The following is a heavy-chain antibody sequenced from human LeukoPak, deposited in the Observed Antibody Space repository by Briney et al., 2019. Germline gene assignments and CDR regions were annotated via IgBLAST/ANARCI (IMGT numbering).Heavy chain of an antibody. Sequence: PGGSLRLSCAASGFTFSSYAMHWVRQAPGKGLEGVAVISYDGSNKYYADSVKGRFTISRDNSKNTLYLQMNSLRAEDTAVYYCAKDQEVRGVIHNWFDPWGQGTLVTVSS. CDR1: GFTFSSYA. CDR3: AKDQEVRGVIHNWFDP. CDR2: ISYDGSNK. V-gene: IGHV3-30*07. J-gene: IGHJ5*02. D-gene: IGHD3-10*01.